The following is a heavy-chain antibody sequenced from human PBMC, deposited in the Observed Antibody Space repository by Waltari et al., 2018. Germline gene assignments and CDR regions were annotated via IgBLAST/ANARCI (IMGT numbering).Heavy chain of an antibody. CDR1: GGSISSSSYY. Sequence: QLQLQESGPGLVKPSETLSLTCTVSGGSISSSSYYWGWIRQPPGKGLEWIGSIYYSGSTYYNPSLKSRVTISVDTSKNQFSLKLSSVTAADTAVYYCVRLGRSSGLFDYWGQGTLVTVSS. J-gene: IGHJ4*02. CDR2: IYYSGST. D-gene: IGHD6-19*01. CDR3: VRLGRSSGLFDY. V-gene: IGHV4-39*01.